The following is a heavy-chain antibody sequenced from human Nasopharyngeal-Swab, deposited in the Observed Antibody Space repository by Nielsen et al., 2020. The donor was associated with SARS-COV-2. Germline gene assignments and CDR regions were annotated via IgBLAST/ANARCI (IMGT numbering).Heavy chain of an antibody. V-gene: IGHV4-34*01. D-gene: IGHD3-16*01. CDR3: ARGGGRTKHGMDV. CDR2: INHSGST. J-gene: IGHJ6*02. Sequence: WIRQPPGKGLEWIGEINHSGSTNYNPSLKSRVTISVDTSKNQFSLKLSSETAADTAVYYCARGGGRTKHGMDVWGQGTTVTVSS.